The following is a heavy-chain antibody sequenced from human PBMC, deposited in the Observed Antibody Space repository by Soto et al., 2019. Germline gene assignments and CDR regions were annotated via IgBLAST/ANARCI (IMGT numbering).Heavy chain of an antibody. CDR2: INHSGST. CDR3: ATTSIAARPRSPQYYYYGMDV. J-gene: IGHJ6*02. V-gene: IGHV4-34*01. D-gene: IGHD6-6*01. CDR1: GGSFSGYY. Sequence: SETLSLTCAVYGGSFSGYYWSWIRQPPGKGLEWIGEINHSGSTNYNPSLKSRVTISVDTSKNQFSLKLSSVTAADTAVYYCATTSIAARPRSPQYYYYGMDVWGQGTTVTVS.